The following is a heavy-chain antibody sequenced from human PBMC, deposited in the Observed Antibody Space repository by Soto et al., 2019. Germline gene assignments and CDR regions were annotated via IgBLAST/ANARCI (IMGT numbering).Heavy chain of an antibody. Sequence: SETLSLTCAVSGGSISSSNWWSWVRQPPGKGLEWIGEIYHSGSTNYNPSLKSRVTISVDKSKNQFSLKLSSVTAADTAVYYCARDSGLPTTVNAGGDDAFDIWGQGTMVTVSS. V-gene: IGHV4-4*02. CDR2: IYHSGST. CDR3: ARDSGLPTTVNAGGDDAFDI. J-gene: IGHJ3*02. CDR1: GGSISSSNW. D-gene: IGHD4-4*01.